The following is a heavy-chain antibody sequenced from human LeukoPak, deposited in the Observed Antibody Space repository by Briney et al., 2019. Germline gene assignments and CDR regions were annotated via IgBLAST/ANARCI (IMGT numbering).Heavy chain of an antibody. Sequence: SETLPLTCTVSGYSISSGYYWGWIRQPPGKGLKWIGGVSHSGSTYYKPSLKSRVTISIDTSKNQFSLKLSSVTASDTAVYYCARGWFDAPNRFDPWGQGTLVTVSS. J-gene: IGHJ5*02. CDR3: ARGWFDAPNRFDP. D-gene: IGHD2-15*01. CDR2: VSHSGST. V-gene: IGHV4-38-2*02. CDR1: GYSISSGYY.